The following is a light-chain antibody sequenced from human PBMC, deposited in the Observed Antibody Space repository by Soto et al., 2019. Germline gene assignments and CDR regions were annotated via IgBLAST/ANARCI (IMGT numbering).Light chain of an antibody. Sequence: IMLTQSPGTLSLSPGERVTLSCRASQRVYSSYLAWYQQRPGQAPRLLFYDASIRAAGIPARFSASGSGTDFTLTISDVQPEDFALYYCHQRQSWPRTFGQGTKVDIK. CDR1: QRVYSSY. J-gene: IGKJ1*01. V-gene: IGKV3-11*01. CDR3: HQRQSWPRT. CDR2: DAS.